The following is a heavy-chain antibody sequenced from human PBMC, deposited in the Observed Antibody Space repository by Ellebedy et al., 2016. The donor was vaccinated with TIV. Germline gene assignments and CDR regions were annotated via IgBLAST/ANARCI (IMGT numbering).Heavy chain of an antibody. V-gene: IGHV3-15*01. CDR1: GFSFSNAW. CDR3: ATLTGHGDHGA. CDR2: IKSKTDGATT. Sequence: GESLKISCAASGFSFSNAWMSWVRQAPGKGLEWVGRIKSKTDGATTDSAAPVKGRFTLSRDDSINTVYLQMNSLKTEDTAVYYCATLTGHGDHGAWGQGTLVTVSS. J-gene: IGHJ5*02. D-gene: IGHD4-17*01.